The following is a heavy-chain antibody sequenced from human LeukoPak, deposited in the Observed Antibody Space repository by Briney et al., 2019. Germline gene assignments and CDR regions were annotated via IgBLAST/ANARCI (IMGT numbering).Heavy chain of an antibody. Sequence: KPSETLSLTCTVSGGSISSYYWSWIRQPPGKGLEWIAYISDIGSINYNPSLKSRVTISLDTSKNQFSLKLSSVTAADTAVYYCARDRGDQLLVRPNNWFDPWGQGTLVTVSS. J-gene: IGHJ5*02. V-gene: IGHV4-59*12. CDR3: ARDRGDQLLVRPNNWFDP. CDR1: GGSISSYY. CDR2: ISDIGSI. D-gene: IGHD2-2*01.